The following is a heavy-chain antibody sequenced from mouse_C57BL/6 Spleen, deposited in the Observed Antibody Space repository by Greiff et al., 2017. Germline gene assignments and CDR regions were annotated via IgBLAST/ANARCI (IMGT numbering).Heavy chain of an antibody. Sequence: VQLQQPGAELVKPGASVKMSCKASGYTFTGYWINWVKQRPGQGLEWIGDLYPGSGSTNSNEKLKGKATLTVDPSSSTAYMQRSSLTSEDSAVEYCARGGDYYGYYAMDYWGQGTSVTVSS. CDR3: ARGGDYYGYYAMDY. CDR1: GYTFTGYW. D-gene: IGHD1-1*01. J-gene: IGHJ4*01. V-gene: IGHV1-55*01. CDR2: LYPGSGST.